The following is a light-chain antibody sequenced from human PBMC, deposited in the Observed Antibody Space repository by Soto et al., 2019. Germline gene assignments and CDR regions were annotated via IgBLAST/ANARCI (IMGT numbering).Light chain of an antibody. Sequence: QSVLTQPPSVSGAPGQRVTISCTGSSSNIGANYDVHWYQQLPGTAPKLLIYGNSNRASGVPDRFSGSKSDTSASLAITGLQAEDEADYYCQSYDSSLSGYVFGTGTKLTVL. CDR2: GNS. CDR1: SSNIGANYD. V-gene: IGLV1-40*01. CDR3: QSYDSSLSGYV. J-gene: IGLJ1*01.